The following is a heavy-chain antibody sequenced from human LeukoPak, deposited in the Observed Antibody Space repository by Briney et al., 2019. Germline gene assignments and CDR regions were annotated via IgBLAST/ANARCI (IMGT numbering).Heavy chain of an antibody. CDR3: ARGRGGGFDFDY. CDR2: INHSGST. CDR1: GGSFSGYY. Sequence: SETLSLTCAVYGGSFSGYYWSWIRQPPGQGLEWIGEINHSGSTNYNPSLKSRVTISVDTSKNQFSLKLSSVTAADTAVYYCARGRGGGFDFDYWGQGTLVTVSS. V-gene: IGHV4-34*01. D-gene: IGHD2-15*01. J-gene: IGHJ4*02.